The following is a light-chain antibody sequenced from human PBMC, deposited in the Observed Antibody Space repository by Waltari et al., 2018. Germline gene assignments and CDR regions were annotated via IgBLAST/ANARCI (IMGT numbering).Light chain of an antibody. J-gene: IGKJ4*01. V-gene: IGKV1-5*03. CDR1: PSISNS. Sequence: DIQMTQSPSTLSASVGDRVTITCRASPSISNSLAWYQQKPGKAPKLLIYKASALESGVPSRFSGSGAVTEFTLTISSLQPDDFATYYCQQYNSYSLLTFGGGTKVEIK. CDR3: QQYNSYSLLT. CDR2: KAS.